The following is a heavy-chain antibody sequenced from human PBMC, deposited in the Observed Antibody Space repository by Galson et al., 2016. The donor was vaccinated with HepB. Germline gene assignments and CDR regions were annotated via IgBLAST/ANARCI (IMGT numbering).Heavy chain of an antibody. Sequence: SVKVSCKASGGTFSSFAISRVRQAPGQGLEWMGGIIPLFGTPHYSQKFQGRVTITADETTSTGYMELSSLRSEDTAVYYCARSLPTLSGLTIKKYNWFDPWGQGTLVTVSS. V-gene: IGHV1-69*13. CDR1: GGTFSSFA. D-gene: IGHD3/OR15-3a*01. J-gene: IGHJ5*02. CDR3: ARSLPTLSGLTIKKYNWFDP. CDR2: IIPLFGTP.